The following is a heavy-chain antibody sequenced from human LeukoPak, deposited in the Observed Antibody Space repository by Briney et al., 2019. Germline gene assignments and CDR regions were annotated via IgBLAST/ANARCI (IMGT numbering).Heavy chain of an antibody. V-gene: IGHV1-18*01. CDR3: ARSPGYCSSTSCYTGYFDY. Sequence: ASVKVSCKASGYTFTSYGISWVRQAPGQGLEWMGWISAYNGNTNYAQKLQGRVTMTTDTSTSTAYMELRSLRSDDTAVYYCARSPGYCSSTSCYTGYFDYWGQGTLVTVSS. D-gene: IGHD2-2*02. CDR2: ISAYNGNT. CDR1: GYTFTSYG. J-gene: IGHJ4*02.